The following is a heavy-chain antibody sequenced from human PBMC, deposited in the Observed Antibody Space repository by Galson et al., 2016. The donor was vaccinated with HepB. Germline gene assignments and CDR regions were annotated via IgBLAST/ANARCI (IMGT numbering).Heavy chain of an antibody. Sequence: SLRLSCAASGFILSDYYMDWVRQAPGKGLEWVGRTRNRARGHTTDYAASVKGKFTIPSDNSKRSVYLQMNGLKPEDTAVYYCARTGLGDFDYWGRGILVTVSS. CDR2: TRNRARGHTT. CDR1: GFILSDYY. V-gene: IGHV3-72*01. CDR3: ARTGLGDFDY. J-gene: IGHJ4*02.